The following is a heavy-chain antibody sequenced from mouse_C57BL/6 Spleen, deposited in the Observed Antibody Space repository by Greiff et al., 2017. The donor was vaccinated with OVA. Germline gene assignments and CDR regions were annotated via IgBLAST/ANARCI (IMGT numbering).Heavy chain of an antibody. V-gene: IGHV1-81*01. CDR1: GYTFTSYG. CDR2: IYPRSGNT. J-gene: IGHJ3*01. CDR3: ARSGYEAY. Sequence: VQGVESGAELARPGASVKLSCKASGYTFTSYGISWVKQRTGQGLEWIGEIYPRSGNTYYNEKFKGKATLTADKSSSTAYMELRSLTSEDSAVYFCARSGYEAYWGQGTLVTVSA. D-gene: IGHD3-2*02.